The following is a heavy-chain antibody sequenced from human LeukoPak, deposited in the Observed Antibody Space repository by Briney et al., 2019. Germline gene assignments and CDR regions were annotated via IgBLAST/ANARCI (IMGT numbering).Heavy chain of an antibody. D-gene: IGHD2-15*01. CDR2: IIPIFGTA. V-gene: IGHV1-69*01. CDR1: GGTFSSYA. CDR3: ARAEEGGYCGGGSCYSWPFDY. J-gene: IGHJ4*02. Sequence: SAKVSCTASGGTFSSYAIGWVRQAPGQGLEWMGGIIPIFGTANYAQKFQGRVTITADESTSTAYMELSSLRSEDTAVYYCARAEEGGYCGGGSCYSWPFDYWGQGTLVTVSS.